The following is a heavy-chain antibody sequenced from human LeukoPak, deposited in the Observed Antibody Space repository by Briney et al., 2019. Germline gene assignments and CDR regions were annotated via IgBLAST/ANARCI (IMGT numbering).Heavy chain of an antibody. J-gene: IGHJ4*02. Sequence: ASVKVSCKASGYTFTSYFMHWVRQAPGQGLEWMGIINPNDGSTSYAPKFQGRVTMTRDTSTSTVFMELSSLRSEDKAVYYCARDRARFDYWGQGTLVTVSS. V-gene: IGHV1-46*03. CDR3: ARDRARFDY. D-gene: IGHD5-12*01. CDR2: INPNDGST. CDR1: GYTFTSYF.